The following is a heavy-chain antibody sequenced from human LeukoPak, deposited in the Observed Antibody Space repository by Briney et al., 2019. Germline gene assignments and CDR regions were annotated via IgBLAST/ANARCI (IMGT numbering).Heavy chain of an antibody. V-gene: IGHV3-20*01. Sequence: XEWVXGINWNGGSTGYADSVKGRFTISRDNAKNSLYLQMNSLRAEDTALYHCARAGRVFYYYGMDVWGQGTTVTVSS. J-gene: IGHJ6*02. D-gene: IGHD2-15*01. CDR3: ARAGRVFYYYGMDV. CDR2: INWNGGST.